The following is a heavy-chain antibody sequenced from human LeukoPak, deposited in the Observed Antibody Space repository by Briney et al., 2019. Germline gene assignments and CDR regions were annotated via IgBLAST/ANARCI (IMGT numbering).Heavy chain of an antibody. D-gene: IGHD1-1*01. Sequence: TGGSLRLSCAASGFTFSSYSMTWVRQAPGKGLEWVSSISSSSSYIYYADSVKGRFTISRDNAKNSLYLQMNSLRAEDTAVYYCAGTTPHHDDAFDIWGQGTMVTVSS. CDR1: GFTFSSYS. CDR3: AGTTPHHDDAFDI. V-gene: IGHV3-21*04. CDR2: ISSSSSYI. J-gene: IGHJ3*02.